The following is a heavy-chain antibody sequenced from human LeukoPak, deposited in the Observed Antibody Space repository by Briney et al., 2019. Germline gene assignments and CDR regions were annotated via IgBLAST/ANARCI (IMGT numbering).Heavy chain of an antibody. CDR1: GFTFNKYA. CDR3: AKVSGGPDY. J-gene: IGHJ4*02. CDR2: ISGSGGST. D-gene: IGHD2-15*01. V-gene: IGHV3-23*01. Sequence: GGALRLFWAASGFTFNKYAMRWGRQAPRKGVEWVSAISGSGGSTYYADSVKGRFTISRDNSKNTLYLQMNSLRAEDTAVYYCAKVSGGPDYWGQGTLVTVSS.